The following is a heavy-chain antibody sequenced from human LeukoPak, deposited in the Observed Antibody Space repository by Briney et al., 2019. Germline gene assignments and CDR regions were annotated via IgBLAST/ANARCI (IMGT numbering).Heavy chain of an antibody. V-gene: IGHV4-30-4*01. Sequence: PSETLSLTCTVSGGSISSGDYYWSWIRQPPGKGLEWIGYIYYSGSTYYNPSLKSRVTISVDTSKNQFSLTLSSVTAADTAVYYCARAHDYGDYVNYYYGMDVWGKGTTVTVSS. CDR3: ARAHDYGDYVNYYYGMDV. CDR1: GGSISSGDYY. J-gene: IGHJ6*04. CDR2: IYYSGST. D-gene: IGHD4-17*01.